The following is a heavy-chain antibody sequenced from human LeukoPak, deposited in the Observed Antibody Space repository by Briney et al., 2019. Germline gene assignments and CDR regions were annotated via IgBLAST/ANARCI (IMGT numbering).Heavy chain of an antibody. D-gene: IGHD3-3*01. V-gene: IGHV3-48*01. J-gene: IGHJ4*02. CDR3: VRGIAGRIATFGVIRGGYFDY. CDR1: GFTFNNFG. Sequence: GGSLRLSCAASGFTFNNFGLNWVRQAPGRGREWVSYIDKSESITNYADAVEGRFTISRESATKSLHLQMDSLRVEDTAVYYCVRGIAGRIATFGVIRGGYFDYWGQGTLVTASS. CDR2: IDKSESIT.